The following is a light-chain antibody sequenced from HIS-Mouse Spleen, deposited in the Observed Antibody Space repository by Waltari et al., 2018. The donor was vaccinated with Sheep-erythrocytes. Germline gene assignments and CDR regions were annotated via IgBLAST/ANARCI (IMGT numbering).Light chain of an antibody. CDR1: SSDVGGYNY. Sequence: QSALTQPRSVSGSPGQAVTISCTGTSSDVGGYNYVSWYQQHPGKAPKLMIYDVSNRPSGVPDRFSGSKSGNTASLTISALQAGDEADYYCCSYAGSYTLVFGGGTKLTVL. V-gene: IGLV2-11*01. CDR3: CSYAGSYTLV. J-gene: IGLJ3*02. CDR2: DVS.